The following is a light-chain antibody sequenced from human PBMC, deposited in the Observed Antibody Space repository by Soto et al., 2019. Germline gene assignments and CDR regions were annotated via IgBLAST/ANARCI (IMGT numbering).Light chain of an antibody. Sequence: AIQLTQSPSSLSASVGDRVTITCRASQGISSALAWYQQKPGKGPKLLIYDASSLESGVPSRFSGSGSGTDFTLTISSLQPEDFATYYCQQFNSYPLTFGGGNKVEIK. V-gene: IGKV1-13*02. CDR3: QQFNSYPLT. CDR2: DAS. J-gene: IGKJ4*01. CDR1: QGISSA.